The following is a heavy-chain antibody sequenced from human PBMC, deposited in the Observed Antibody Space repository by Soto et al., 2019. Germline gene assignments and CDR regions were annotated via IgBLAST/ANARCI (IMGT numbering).Heavy chain of an antibody. V-gene: IGHV1-3*01. CDR3: ARVIDSSGPEYFQH. J-gene: IGHJ1*01. Sequence: ASVKVSCKASGYTFTSYAMHWVRQAPGKRLEWMGWINAGNGNTKYSQKFQGRVTITRDTSASTAYMELSSLRSEDTAVYYCARVIDSSGPEYFQHWGQGTLVTVSS. D-gene: IGHD6-19*01. CDR2: INAGNGNT. CDR1: GYTFTSYA.